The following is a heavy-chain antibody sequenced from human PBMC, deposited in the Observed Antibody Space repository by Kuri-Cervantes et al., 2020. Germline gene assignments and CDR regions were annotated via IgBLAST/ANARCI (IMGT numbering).Heavy chain of an antibody. Sequence: SETLSLTCTVSGYSITNDHYWGWIRQAPGKGLQWVGSIYHSGTTYYNTSLKSRVTISVDTSKNQFSLKLSSVTAADTAVYYCAGTTVTTKVLDYWGQGTLVTVSS. CDR1: GYSITNDHY. V-gene: IGHV4-38-2*02. J-gene: IGHJ4*02. D-gene: IGHD4-17*01. CDR2: IYHSGTT. CDR3: AGTTVTTKVLDY.